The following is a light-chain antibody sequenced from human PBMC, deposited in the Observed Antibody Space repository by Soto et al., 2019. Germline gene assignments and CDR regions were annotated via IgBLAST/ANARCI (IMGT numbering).Light chain of an antibody. Sequence: ELVLTQSPGTLSLSPGEIATLSCRASQRMSSNYLAWYQQKPGQAPRLLIYGTSSRATGRADRFSRSGSGTDFTLTISRLEPEDSAVYYCQQYGTAPPRYTFGQGTKLEIK. CDR1: QRMSSNY. V-gene: IGKV3-20*01. J-gene: IGKJ2*01. CDR2: GTS. CDR3: QQYGTAPPRYT.